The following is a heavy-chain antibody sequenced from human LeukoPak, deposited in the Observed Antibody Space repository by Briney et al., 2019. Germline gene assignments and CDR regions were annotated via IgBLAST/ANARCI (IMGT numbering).Heavy chain of an antibody. CDR2: IFYSGST. V-gene: IGHV4-59*12. J-gene: IGHJ4*02. CDR1: GGSISSYY. D-gene: IGHD4-17*01. CDR3: ARGNLRGYGFDY. Sequence: PSETLSLTCTVSGGSISSYYWSWIRQPPGKGLEWIGYIFYSGSTAYNPSLKSRVTVSLDTSKNQFSLRLSSVTAADTAIYYCARGNLRGYGFDYWGQGTLVSVSS.